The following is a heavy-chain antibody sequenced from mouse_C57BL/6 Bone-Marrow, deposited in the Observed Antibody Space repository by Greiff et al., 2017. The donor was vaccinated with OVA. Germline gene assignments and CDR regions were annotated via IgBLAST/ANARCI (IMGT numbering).Heavy chain of an antibody. CDR3: ARLEDGYYVPCAC. CDR2: IYPGSGST. D-gene: IGHD2-3*01. V-gene: IGHV1-55*01. Sequence: QVQLQQPGAELVKPGASVKMSCKASGYTFTSYWITWVKQRPGQGLEWIGDIYPGSGSTNYNEKFKSKATLTVDTSSSTAYMQLSSLTSEDSAVYYCARLEDGYYVPCACWGQGTLVTVSA. J-gene: IGHJ3*01. CDR1: GYTFTSYW.